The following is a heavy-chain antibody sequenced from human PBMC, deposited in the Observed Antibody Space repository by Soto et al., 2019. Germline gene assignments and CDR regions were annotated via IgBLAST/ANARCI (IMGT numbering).Heavy chain of an antibody. Sequence: ASVKVSCKASGYTFTSYYMHWVRQAPGQGLEWMGIINPSGGSTSYAQKFQGRVTMTRDTSTSTVYMELSSLRSEDTAVYYCARDYCSSTSCYVDSVYGMDVWGQGTTVTVSS. J-gene: IGHJ6*02. CDR3: ARDYCSSTSCYVDSVYGMDV. CDR1: GYTFTSYY. D-gene: IGHD2-2*01. CDR2: INPSGGST. V-gene: IGHV1-46*01.